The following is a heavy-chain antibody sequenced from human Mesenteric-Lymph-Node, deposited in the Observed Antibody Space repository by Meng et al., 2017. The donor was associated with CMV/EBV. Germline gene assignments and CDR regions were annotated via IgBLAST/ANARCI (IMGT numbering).Heavy chain of an antibody. V-gene: IGHV3-7*03. J-gene: IGHJ6*02. CDR2: IKQDGSEK. CDR3: AKEAAGMDV. CDR1: GFTFSSYS. D-gene: IGHD6-13*01. Sequence: GGSLRLSCAASGFTFSSYSMNWVRQAPGKGLEWVANIKQDGSEKYYVDSVKGRFTISRDNAKNSLYLQMTSLRAEDTALYYCAKEAAGMDVWGQGTTVTVSS.